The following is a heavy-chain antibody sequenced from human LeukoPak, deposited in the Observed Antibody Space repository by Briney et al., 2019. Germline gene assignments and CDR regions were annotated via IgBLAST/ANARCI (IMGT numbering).Heavy chain of an antibody. Sequence: GGSLRLSCIASGFTFSEYAMHWVRQAPGSGPEWVAFISSDGSDKYYADSVKGRFTISRDNSKSTLYLQMSSLRPDDTAVFSCARDVHYTSSKPGWPFDVRGQGTVVTVSS. J-gene: IGHJ3*01. D-gene: IGHD1-1*01. CDR3: ARDVHYTSSKPGWPFDV. CDR2: ISSDGSDK. CDR1: GFTFSEYA. V-gene: IGHV3-30*15.